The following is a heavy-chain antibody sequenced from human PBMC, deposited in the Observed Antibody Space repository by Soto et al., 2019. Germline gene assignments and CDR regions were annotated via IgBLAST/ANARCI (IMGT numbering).Heavy chain of an antibody. V-gene: IGHV1-69*02. CDR3: ATSYGSGYRAFDS. J-gene: IGHJ4*02. Sequence: QVQLVQSGADVQRPGSSVRVSCKASGDTFNFYSINWVRQAPGLGLQWTGRINPILSMSNYAPRFQGRVTMTADKSTSTAYMELSSLRSEDTAMYYCATSYGSGYRAFDSWGQGALVTVSS. D-gene: IGHD3-10*01. CDR2: INPILSMS. CDR1: GDTFNFYS.